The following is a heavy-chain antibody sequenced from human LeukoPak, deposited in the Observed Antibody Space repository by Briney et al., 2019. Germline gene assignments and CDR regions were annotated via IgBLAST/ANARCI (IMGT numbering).Heavy chain of an antibody. CDR3: ARLGYYYDSSGPVGAFDI. CDR2: IDDSGNT. CDR1: GGSISRYY. Sequence: SETLSLTCTVSGGSISRYYWSWIRRPPGKGLEWIGYIDDSGNTNYNPSLKSRVTISVDTSKNQFSLKLSSVTAADTAVYYCARLGYYYDSSGPVGAFDIWGQGTMVTVSS. D-gene: IGHD3-22*01. V-gene: IGHV4-59*01. J-gene: IGHJ3*02.